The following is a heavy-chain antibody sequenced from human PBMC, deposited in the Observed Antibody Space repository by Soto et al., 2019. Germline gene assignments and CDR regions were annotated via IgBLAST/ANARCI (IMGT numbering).Heavy chain of an antibody. CDR3: AREDVGVVAATRAPSAFDI. D-gene: IGHD2-15*01. V-gene: IGHV1-2*04. CDR1: GYTFTGYY. Sequence: ASVKVSCKASGYTFTGYYMHWVRQAPGQGLEWMGWINPNSGGTNYAQKFQGWVTMTRDTSISTAYMELSRLRSDDTVVYYCAREDVGVVAATRAPSAFDIWGQGTRVTVAS. CDR2: INPNSGGT. J-gene: IGHJ3*02.